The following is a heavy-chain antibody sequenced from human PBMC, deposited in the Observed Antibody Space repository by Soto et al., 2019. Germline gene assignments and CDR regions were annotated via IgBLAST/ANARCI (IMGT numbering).Heavy chain of an antibody. D-gene: IGHD6-6*01. CDR2: MNTNTNTT. CDR1: GYTFTQNG. CDR3: AREVVETSSLWLDP. Sequence: ASMEVSCPASGYTFTQNGIKWVRQAPGQGLEWIGWMNTNTNTTDSAEVFEGRVSLTWDTSISTAYMQLNSLKIDDTAVYYCAREVVETSSLWLDPWGQGTMVNVS. J-gene: IGHJ5*02. V-gene: IGHV1-8*01.